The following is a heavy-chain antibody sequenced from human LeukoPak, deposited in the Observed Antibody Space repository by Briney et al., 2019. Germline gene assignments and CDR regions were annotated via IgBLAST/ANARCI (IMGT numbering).Heavy chain of an antibody. V-gene: IGHV3-30*18. J-gene: IGHJ4*02. Sequence: PGGSLRLSCAASGFTFSSYGMHWVRQAPGKGLEWVAVISYDGSNKYYTDSVKGRFTISRDNSRNTLYLEMNSLRADDMAVYHCAKAGCSSSNCYTNYWGQGTLVTVSS. CDR3: AKAGCSSSNCYTNY. CDR2: ISYDGSNK. CDR1: GFTFSSYG. D-gene: IGHD2-2*01.